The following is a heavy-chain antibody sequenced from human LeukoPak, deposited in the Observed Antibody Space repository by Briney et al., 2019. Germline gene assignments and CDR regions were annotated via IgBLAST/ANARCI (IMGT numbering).Heavy chain of an antibody. D-gene: IGHD4-17*01. CDR3: ARLKYGDYGLYYFDY. Sequence: SETLSLTCAVYGGSFSGYYWSWICQPPGKGLEWIGEINHSGSTNYNPSLKSRVTISVDTSKNQFSLKLSSVTAADTAVYYCARLKYGDYGLYYFDYWGQGTLVTVSS. CDR1: GGSFSGYY. CDR2: INHSGST. V-gene: IGHV4-34*01. J-gene: IGHJ4*02.